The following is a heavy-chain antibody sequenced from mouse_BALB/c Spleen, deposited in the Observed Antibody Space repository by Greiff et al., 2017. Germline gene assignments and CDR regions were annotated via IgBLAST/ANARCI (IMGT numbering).Heavy chain of an antibody. CDR1: GFTFSSYA. D-gene: IGHD4-1*01. CDR3: ARNWDGRAMDY. Sequence: EVQLVESGGGLVKPGGSLKLSCAASGFTFSSYAMSWVRQTPEKRLEWVATISSGGSYTYYPDSVKGRFTISRDNAKNTLYLQMSSLRSEDTAMYYCARNWDGRAMDYWGQGTSVTVSS. J-gene: IGHJ4*01. CDR2: ISSGGSYT. V-gene: IGHV5-9-3*01.